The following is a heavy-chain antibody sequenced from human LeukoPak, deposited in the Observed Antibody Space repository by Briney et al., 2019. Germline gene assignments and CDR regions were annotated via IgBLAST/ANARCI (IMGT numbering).Heavy chain of an antibody. CDR3: AASITFGGAIVIPGSGPFDY. CDR2: MNPNSGNT. J-gene: IGHJ4*02. V-gene: IGHV1-8*01. Sequence: GASVKVSCKASGYTFTSYDINWVRQATGQGLEWMGWMNPNSGNTGYAQKFQGRVTMTRNTSISTAYMELSSLRSEDTAVYYCAASITFGGAIVIPGSGPFDYWGQGTLVTVSS. CDR1: GYTFTSYD. D-gene: IGHD3-16*02.